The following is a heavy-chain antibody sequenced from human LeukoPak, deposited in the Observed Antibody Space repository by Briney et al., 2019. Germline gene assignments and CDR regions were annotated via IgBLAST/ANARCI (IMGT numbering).Heavy chain of an antibody. J-gene: IGHJ5*02. CDR2: IYYSGST. Sequence: SETLSLTCTVSGGSISSSGYYWGWIRQPPGKGLEWIASIYYSGSTYYNPSLKSRVSISVDTSKNQLPRKLSSLTAADTAVYYCARHEYSGSYYGLSWFDPWGQGTLVTVSS. D-gene: IGHD1-26*01. V-gene: IGHV4-39*01. CDR3: ARHEYSGSYYGLSWFDP. CDR1: GGSISSSGYY.